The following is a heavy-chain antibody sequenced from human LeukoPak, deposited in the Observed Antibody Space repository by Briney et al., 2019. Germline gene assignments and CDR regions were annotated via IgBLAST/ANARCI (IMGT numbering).Heavy chain of an antibody. CDR3: AGGNHDSSGFDY. CDR2: IYYNGST. D-gene: IGHD3-22*01. Sequence: SETLSLTRTVSGGSISSYYWSWIRQPPGKGLEWIGYIYYNGSTNYNPSLKSRVTISVDTSKNQFSLKLSSVTAADTAVYYCAGGNHDSSGFDYWGQGTLVTVSS. J-gene: IGHJ4*02. CDR1: GGSISSYY. V-gene: IGHV4-59*01.